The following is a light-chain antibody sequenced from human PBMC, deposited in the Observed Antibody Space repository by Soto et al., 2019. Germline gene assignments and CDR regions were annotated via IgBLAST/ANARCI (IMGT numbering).Light chain of an antibody. Sequence: SYELTQPPSVSVAPGKTARITCGGNNIGSKSVHWYQQKPGQAPVLVIYYDSDRPSGIPERFSGSNSGNTATLTISRVEAGEEADYYCQVWDSSSDHRVFGTGTKLTVL. CDR2: YDS. J-gene: IGLJ1*01. CDR3: QVWDSSSDHRV. V-gene: IGLV3-21*04. CDR1: NIGSKS.